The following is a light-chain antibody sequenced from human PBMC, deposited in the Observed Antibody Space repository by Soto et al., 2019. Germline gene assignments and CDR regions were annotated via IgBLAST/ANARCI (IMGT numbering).Light chain of an antibody. J-gene: IGKJ1*01. CDR3: LQDYNYPWT. V-gene: IGKV1-6*01. CDR2: AAS. CDR1: QGIRND. Sequence: AIQMTQSLSSLSASVVDRVTITCRASQGIRNDLGWYQQRPGKAPKLLIYAASSLQSGVPSRFSGSGSGTDFTLTISSLQPEDFATYYCLQDYNYPWTFGQGTKVDIK.